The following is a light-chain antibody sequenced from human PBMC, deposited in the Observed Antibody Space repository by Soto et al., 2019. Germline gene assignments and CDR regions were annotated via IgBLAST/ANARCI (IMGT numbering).Light chain of an antibody. Sequence: DIHMTQSPSSLSASVGDRVTITCRATQTISHFLNWYQQKPGQAPKLLIYAASSLHSGVPSRFSGGYSGTDFTLTISNLQPEDFATYYCQQSYSTPITFGGGTKVEIK. V-gene: IGKV1-39*01. CDR1: QTISHF. J-gene: IGKJ4*01. CDR3: QQSYSTPIT. CDR2: AAS.